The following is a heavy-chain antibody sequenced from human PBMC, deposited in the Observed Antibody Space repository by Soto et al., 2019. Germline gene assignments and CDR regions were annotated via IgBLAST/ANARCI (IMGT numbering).Heavy chain of an antibody. CDR1: GFTFSSYA. Sequence: EVQLLESGGGLVQPGGSLRLSCAASGFTFSSYAMSWVRQAPGKGLEWVSAISGSGGSTYYADSVKGRVTISRDNSKNTLYLQMNSLGAEDKAVYYCATPRYLLLPTPFYYWVQGTLVTVSS. V-gene: IGHV3-23*01. J-gene: IGHJ4*02. D-gene: IGHD2-2*01. CDR3: ATPRYLLLPTPFYY. CDR2: ISGSGGST.